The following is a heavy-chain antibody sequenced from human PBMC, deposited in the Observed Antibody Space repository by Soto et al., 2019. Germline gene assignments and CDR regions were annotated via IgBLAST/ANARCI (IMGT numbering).Heavy chain of an antibody. J-gene: IGHJ6*02. Sequence: QVQLVQSGAELKKPGASVSLSCKATGFTFNTYYIHWVRQSTGEGLQWMGVINPSNSFTRYPQKFQGSVTMPAATSTTTVYLELSGLKSEDTAVYFCARDWPDTYCGGDCPLGYYYHAMDVWGQWTAVTVSS. CDR2: INPSNSFT. D-gene: IGHD2-21*02. CDR1: GFTFNTYY. V-gene: IGHV1-46*02. CDR3: ARDWPDTYCGGDCPLGYYYHAMDV.